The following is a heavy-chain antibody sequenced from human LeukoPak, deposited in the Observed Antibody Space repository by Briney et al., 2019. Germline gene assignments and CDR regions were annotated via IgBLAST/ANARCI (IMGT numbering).Heavy chain of an antibody. J-gene: IGHJ4*02. V-gene: IGHV4-61*08. CDR2: IYYSGST. CDR3: ATFDYYGSGSRDY. CDR1: GGSISSGGYY. D-gene: IGHD3-10*01. Sequence: PSETLSLTCTVSGGSISSGGYYWSWIRQHPGKGLEWIGYIYYSGSTNYNPSLKSRVTMSVDTSKNQFSLKLSSVTAADTAVYYCATFDYYGSGSRDYWGQGTLVTVSS.